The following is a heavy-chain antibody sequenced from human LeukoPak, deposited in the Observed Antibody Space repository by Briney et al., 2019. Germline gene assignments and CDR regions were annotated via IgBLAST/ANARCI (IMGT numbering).Heavy chain of an antibody. D-gene: IGHD6-13*01. V-gene: IGHV4-61*02. Sequence: SETLSLTCTVSGGSISSGSYYWSWIRQPAGKGLEWLGRIYTSGSTNYNPSLKSRVTISVDTFKNQFSLKLSSVTAADTAVYYCAREEAAAGIMYYFDYWGQGTLVTVSS. CDR1: GGSISSGSYY. CDR3: AREEAAAGIMYYFDY. CDR2: IYTSGST. J-gene: IGHJ4*02.